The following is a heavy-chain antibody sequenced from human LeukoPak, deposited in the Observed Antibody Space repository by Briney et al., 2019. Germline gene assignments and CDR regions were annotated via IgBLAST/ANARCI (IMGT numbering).Heavy chain of an antibody. CDR3: ARTWSSGKEDYFDY. V-gene: IGHV1-2*02. D-gene: IGHD3-22*01. J-gene: IGHJ4*02. CDR1: GYTFTGYY. CDR2: INPNSGGT. Sequence: ASVKVSCKASGYTFTGYYMHWVRQAPGQGLEWMGWINPNSGGTNYAQKFQGRVTMTRDTSISTAYMELSRLRSDDTAVYYCARTWSSGKEDYFDYWGQGTLVTVSS.